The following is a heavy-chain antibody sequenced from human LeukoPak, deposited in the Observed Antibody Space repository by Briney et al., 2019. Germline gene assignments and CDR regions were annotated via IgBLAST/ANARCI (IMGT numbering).Heavy chain of an antibody. CDR3: ARVQEYSSSWYASHYYYGMDV. D-gene: IGHD6-13*01. CDR1: GYTFTSYV. Sequence: GASVKVSCKASGYTFTSYVISWVRQAPGQGLEWMGWISAYNGNTNYAQKLQGRVTMTTDTSTSTAYMELRSLRSDDTAVYYCARVQEYSSSWYASHYYYGMDVWGQGTTVTVSS. J-gene: IGHJ6*02. CDR2: ISAYNGNT. V-gene: IGHV1-18*01.